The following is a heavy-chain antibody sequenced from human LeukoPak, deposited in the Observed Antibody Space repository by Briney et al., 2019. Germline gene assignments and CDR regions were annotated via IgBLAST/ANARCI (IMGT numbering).Heavy chain of an antibody. Sequence: PGGSLRLSGAASGFTFSGSAMHWVRHASGKGLEWVGRIRSKAHSYATSYAASVKGRFTISRDDSKNTAYLQMNSLKTEDTAVYYCLSDTYYYDSSGSFDYWGQGTLVTVSS. CDR2: IRSKAHSYAT. D-gene: IGHD3-22*01. V-gene: IGHV3-73*01. CDR1: GFTFSGSA. J-gene: IGHJ4*02. CDR3: LSDTYYYDSSGSFDY.